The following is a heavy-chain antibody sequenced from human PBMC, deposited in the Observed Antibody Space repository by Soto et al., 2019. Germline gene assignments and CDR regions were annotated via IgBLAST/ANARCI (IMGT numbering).Heavy chain of an antibody. Sequence: QVQLQESGPGLVKPSQTLSLTCTVSGGSISSGGYYWSWIRQHPGTGLEWIGYTYYSGSTYYNPSLKSRVTISVDTSKNQFSLKLSSVTAADTAVYYCATQSTTVTIPFDYWGQGTLVTVSS. CDR3: ATQSTTVTIPFDY. CDR1: GGSISSGGYY. CDR2: TYYSGST. V-gene: IGHV4-31*03. J-gene: IGHJ4*02. D-gene: IGHD4-17*01.